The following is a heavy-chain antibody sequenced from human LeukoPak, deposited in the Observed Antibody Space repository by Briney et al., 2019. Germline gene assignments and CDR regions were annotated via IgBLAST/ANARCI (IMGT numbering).Heavy chain of an antibody. Sequence: GESLQISCKGSGYRFTSYWIGWVRQMPGKGLEWMGIIYPGDSDTRYSPSFQGQVTISADKSISTAYLQWSSLKASDTAMYYCARLTDTAMAIRGKYYFDYWGQGTLVTVSS. J-gene: IGHJ4*02. CDR2: IYPGDSDT. V-gene: IGHV5-51*01. CDR3: ARLTDTAMAIRGKYYFDY. D-gene: IGHD5-18*01. CDR1: GYRFTSYW.